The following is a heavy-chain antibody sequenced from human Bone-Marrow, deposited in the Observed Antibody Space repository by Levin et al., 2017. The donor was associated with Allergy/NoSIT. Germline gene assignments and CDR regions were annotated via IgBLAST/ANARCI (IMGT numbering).Heavy chain of an antibody. CDR3: ARDPLEGSGSYYKVGWFDP. V-gene: IGHV3-30-3*01. Sequence: GGSLRLSCAASGFTFSSYVMHWVRQAPGKGLEWVAVVSYDGSNKFYADSVKGRFTISRDNSKNMVYLQMNSLRTEDTAVYFCARDPLEGSGSYYKVGWFDPWGQGTRVTVSS. CDR1: GFTFSSYV. J-gene: IGHJ5*02. CDR2: VSYDGSNK. D-gene: IGHD3-10*01.